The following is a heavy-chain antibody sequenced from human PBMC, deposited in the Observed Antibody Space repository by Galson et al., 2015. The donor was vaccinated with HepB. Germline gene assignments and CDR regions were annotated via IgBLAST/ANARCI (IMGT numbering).Heavy chain of an antibody. CDR2: IKQDESEK. Sequence: SLRLSCAASGFSFSNYWMSWVRQAPGKGLEWVANIKQDESEKWYVGSVKGRFTISRDNAKNSLYLQMNSLRAEDTAVYYCARDTRGLFDYWGQGTLVTVSS. CDR3: ARDTRGLFDY. J-gene: IGHJ4*02. D-gene: IGHD3-10*01. V-gene: IGHV3-7*01. CDR1: GFSFSNYW.